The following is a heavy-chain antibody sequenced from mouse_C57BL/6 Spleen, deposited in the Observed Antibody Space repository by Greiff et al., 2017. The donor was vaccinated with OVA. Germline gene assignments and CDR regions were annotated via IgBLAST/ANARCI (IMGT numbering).Heavy chain of an antibody. CDR2: LNPNYGTT. Sequence: VQLQQSGPELVKPGASVKISCKASGYSFTDYNMNWVKQSNGKSLEWIGVLNPNYGTTSYNQKFKGKATLTVDQSSSTAYMQLNSLTSEDSAVYYCARNYYGSSLWYFDVWGTGTTVTVSS. CDR1: GYSFTDYN. CDR3: ARNYYGSSLWYFDV. D-gene: IGHD1-1*01. J-gene: IGHJ1*03. V-gene: IGHV1-39*01.